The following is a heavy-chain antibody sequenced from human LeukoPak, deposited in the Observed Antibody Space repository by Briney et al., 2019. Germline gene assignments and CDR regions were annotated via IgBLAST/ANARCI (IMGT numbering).Heavy chain of an antibody. V-gene: IGHV1-69*13. CDR3: ALGKWPRGDY. CDR2: ITPLFGTA. CDR1: GGTFSKYT. D-gene: IGHD5-12*01. J-gene: IGHJ4*02. Sequence: VASVKVSCKASGGTFSKYTISWVRQSPGQGLEWMGGITPLFGTASYAQKFQGRVTITADESASTAYMELSSLRSEDTAVYYCALGKWPRGDYWGQGTLVTVSS.